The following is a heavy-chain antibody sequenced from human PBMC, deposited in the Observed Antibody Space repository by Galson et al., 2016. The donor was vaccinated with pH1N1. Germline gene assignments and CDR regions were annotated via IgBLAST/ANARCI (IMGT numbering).Heavy chain of an antibody. CDR1: GGSISSGDYY. J-gene: IGHJ5*01. D-gene: IGHD3-22*01. V-gene: IGHV4-31*03. CDR3: AIQFHYYDSSGYYDS. Sequence: LSLTCSVSGGSISSGDYYWTWIRQHPEKGLEWVGYVSYSGNPFYNPSFKTRITMSMDTSKNQFSLKLRSVTAADTAVYYCAIQFHYYDSSGYYDSWGHGTLVTVSS. CDR2: VSYSGNP.